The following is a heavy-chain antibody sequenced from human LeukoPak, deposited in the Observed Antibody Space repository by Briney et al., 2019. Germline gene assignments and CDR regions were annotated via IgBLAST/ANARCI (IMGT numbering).Heavy chain of an antibody. V-gene: IGHV1-69*05. D-gene: IGHD1-7*01. Sequence: SVKVSCKASGGTFSSYAISWVRQAPRQGLEWMGGIIPIFGTANYAQKFQGRVTITTDESTSTAYMELSSLRSEDTAVYYCARGGNSFEMYNWFDPWGQGTLVTVSS. J-gene: IGHJ5*02. CDR1: GGTFSSYA. CDR2: IIPIFGTA. CDR3: ARGGNSFEMYNWFDP.